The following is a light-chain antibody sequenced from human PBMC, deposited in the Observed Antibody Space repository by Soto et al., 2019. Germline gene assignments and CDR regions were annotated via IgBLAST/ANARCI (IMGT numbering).Light chain of an antibody. CDR2: GAS. CDR1: QSVGTN. J-gene: IGKJ5*01. V-gene: IGKV3-15*01. CDR3: RQYNQWSPIT. Sequence: EIVMTQSPGTLSALPGQSATLPCRASQSVGTNLAWYQQKPGQAPRLLIYGASTRATGIPVRFSGSGSGTAFTLTISSLQLDDFAVYYCRQYNQWSPITFGQGTRLE.